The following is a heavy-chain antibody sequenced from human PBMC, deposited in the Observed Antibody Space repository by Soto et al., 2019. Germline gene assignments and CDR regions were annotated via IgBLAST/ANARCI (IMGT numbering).Heavy chain of an antibody. V-gene: IGHV6-1*01. CDR3: ARDVWSRASGPPDS. D-gene: IGHD3-10*01. CDR1: WDSVSSNSAA. J-gene: IGHJ6*02. Sequence: SQTLSLTCAISWDSVSSNSAAWNWIRQSPSRGLEWLGRTYYRSKWFNDYAVSVKSRITINPDTSKNQFSLQLSSVTPEDTAVYYCARDVWSRASGPPDSWGQGTTVTVSS. CDR2: TYYRSKWFN.